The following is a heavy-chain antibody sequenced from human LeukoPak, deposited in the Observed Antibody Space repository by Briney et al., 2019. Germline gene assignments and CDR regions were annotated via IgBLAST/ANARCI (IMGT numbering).Heavy chain of an antibody. Sequence: GGSLRLSCSASEFTFSNFWMSWVRQAPGKGLEWVSAISGSGGSTYYADSVKGRFTISRDNSKNTLYLQMNSLRAEDTAVYYCAKDGNWNDVTYFDYWGQGTLVTVSS. J-gene: IGHJ4*02. CDR2: ISGSGGST. V-gene: IGHV3-23*01. D-gene: IGHD1-1*01. CDR1: EFTFSNFW. CDR3: AKDGNWNDVTYFDY.